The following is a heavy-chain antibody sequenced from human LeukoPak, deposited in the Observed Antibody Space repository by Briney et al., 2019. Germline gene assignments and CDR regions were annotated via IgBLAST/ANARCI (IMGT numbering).Heavy chain of an antibody. Sequence: PSETLSLTCTVSGGSISTYYWSWIRQPPGKGLEWIGYIYYTGSTNYNPSLKSRVTISVDTSKNQFSLKLSSVTAADTAVYYCARVEDSGYDYRGRFDPWGQGTLVTVPS. V-gene: IGHV4-59*12. CDR3: ARVEDSGYDYRGRFDP. D-gene: IGHD5-12*01. J-gene: IGHJ5*02. CDR1: GGSISTYY. CDR2: IYYTGST.